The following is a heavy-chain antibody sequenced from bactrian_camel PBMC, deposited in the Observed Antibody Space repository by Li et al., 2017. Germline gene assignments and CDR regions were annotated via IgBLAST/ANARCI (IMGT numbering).Heavy chain of an antibody. CDR2: IYSAGTTT. D-gene: IGHD5*01. CDR1: GFVFSRYG. CDR3: DIGTGGWKHPPEGLSNY. Sequence: VESGGDLVQPGGSLKLSCTASGFVFSRYGMSWVRQAPGRGLEWVAGIYSAGTTTFYADSLKGRFTISRDNAQNTLYLQMSSLKPEDTAVYYCDIGTGGWKHPPEGLSNYWGQGTQVTVS. J-gene: IGHJ4*01. V-gene: IGHV3S7*01.